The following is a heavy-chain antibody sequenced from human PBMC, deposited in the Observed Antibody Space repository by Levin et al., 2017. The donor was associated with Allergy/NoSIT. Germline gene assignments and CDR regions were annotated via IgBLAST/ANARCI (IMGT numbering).Heavy chain of an antibody. CDR1: GGSISSYY. CDR3: AGSCSSTSCYRYYYYGMDV. Sequence: PSQTLSLTCTVSGGSISSYYWSWIRQPPGKGLEWIGYIYYSGSTNYNPSLKSRVTISVDTSKNQFSLKLSSVTAADTAVYYCAGSCSSTSCYRYYYYGMDVWGQGTTVTVSS. CDR2: IYYSGST. D-gene: IGHD2-2*01. J-gene: IGHJ6*02. V-gene: IGHV4-59*01.